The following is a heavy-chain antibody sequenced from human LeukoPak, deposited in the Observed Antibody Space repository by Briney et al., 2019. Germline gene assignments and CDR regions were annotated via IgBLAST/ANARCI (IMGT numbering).Heavy chain of an antibody. D-gene: IGHD3-3*01. Sequence: GGSLRLSSTASGFTFGDYSMSWVRQAPGKGLEWVGFIRSKAYGGTTEYAASVKGRFTISRDDSKTIAYLQMNSLKTEDTAVYYCTPYFDFWSGSLAFDIWGQGTVVTVSS. CDR1: GFTFGDYS. CDR2: IRSKAYGGTT. CDR3: TPYFDFWSGSLAFDI. J-gene: IGHJ3*02. V-gene: IGHV3-49*04.